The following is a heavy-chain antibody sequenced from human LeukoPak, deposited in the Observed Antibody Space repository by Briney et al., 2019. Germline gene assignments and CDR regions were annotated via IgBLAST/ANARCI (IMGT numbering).Heavy chain of an antibody. J-gene: IGHJ4*02. D-gene: IGHD3-10*01. Sequence: GGCLRLSCAASGFTFSSYSMNWVRQAPGEGLEWVSYISSSSSTIYYADSVKGRFTISRDNAKNSLYLHMNSLRDEDTAVYYCARVPPGSVLIDYWGQGTLVTVSS. V-gene: IGHV3-48*02. CDR2: ISSSSSTI. CDR1: GFTFSSYS. CDR3: ARVPPGSVLIDY.